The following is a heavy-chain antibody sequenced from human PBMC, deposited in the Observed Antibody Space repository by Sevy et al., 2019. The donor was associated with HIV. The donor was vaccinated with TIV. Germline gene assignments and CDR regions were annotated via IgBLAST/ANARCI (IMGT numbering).Heavy chain of an antibody. J-gene: IGHJ4*02. CDR1: GFTFSGYY. D-gene: IGHD6-13*01. CDR2: ISSRSSYT. Sequence: GGSLRLSCAASGFTFSGYYMSWIRQAPGKGLEWVSYISSRSSYTNYADSVRGRFTISRDNAKNSLNLQMNSLGAEDTAVYYCARDRIAAADHYFDYWGQGSLVTVSS. V-gene: IGHV3-11*06. CDR3: ARDRIAAADHYFDY.